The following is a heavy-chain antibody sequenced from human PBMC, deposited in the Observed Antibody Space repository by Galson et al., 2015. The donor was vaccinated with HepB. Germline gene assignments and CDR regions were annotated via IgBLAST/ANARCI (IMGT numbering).Heavy chain of an antibody. CDR2: IIPIFGTA. V-gene: IGHV1-69*13. D-gene: IGHD2/OR15-2a*01. J-gene: IGHJ6*02. CDR1: GGTFSSYA. CDR3: ASPLSIPYYYYGMDV. Sequence: SVKVSCKASGGTFSSYAISWVRQAPGQGLEWMGGIIPIFGTANYAQKFQGRVTITADESTSTAYMELSSLRSEDTAVYYCASPLSIPYYYYGMDVWGQGTTVTVSS.